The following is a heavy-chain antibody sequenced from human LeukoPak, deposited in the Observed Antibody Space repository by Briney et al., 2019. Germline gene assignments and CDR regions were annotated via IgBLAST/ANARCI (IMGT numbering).Heavy chain of an antibody. CDR1: GFTFSSYA. D-gene: IGHD6-19*01. CDR3: ARVGYSSNRYYFDY. J-gene: IGHJ4*02. V-gene: IGHV3-30*04. CDR2: ISYDGSNK. Sequence: GGSLRLSCAASGFTFSSYAMHWVRQAPGKGLEWVAVISYDGSNKYYADSVKGRFTISRDNPKNTLYLQMNSLRAEDTAVYYCARVGYSSNRYYFDYWGQGTLVTVSS.